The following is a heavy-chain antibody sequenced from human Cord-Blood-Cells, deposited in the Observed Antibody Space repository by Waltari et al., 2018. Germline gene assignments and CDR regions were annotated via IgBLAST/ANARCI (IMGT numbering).Heavy chain of an antibody. CDR2: IRSKANSYAT. CDR1: GFTFSGSA. D-gene: IGHD6-13*01. V-gene: IGHV3-73*02. CDR3: TSMAAAADY. Sequence: EVQLVESGGGLVQPGGSLKLSCAASGFTFSGSAMPLVRQASGKGLEWVGRIRSKANSYATAYAASVKGRFTISRDDSKNTAYLQMNSLKTEDTAVYYCTSMAAAADYWGQGTLVTVSS. J-gene: IGHJ4*02.